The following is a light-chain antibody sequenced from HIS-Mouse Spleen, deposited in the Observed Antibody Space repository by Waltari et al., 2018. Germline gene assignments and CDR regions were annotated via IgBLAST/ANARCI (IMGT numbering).Light chain of an antibody. CDR2: KDS. CDR3: YSAADNSGV. V-gene: IGLV3-27*01. J-gene: IGLJ2*01. Sequence: SYELTQPSSVSVSPGQTARITCSGDVLAKKYARWFQQKPGQAPGLVNYKDSERPSGIPERFSGSRSGTTVTLTISGAQVEDEADYYCYSAADNSGVFGGGTKLTVL. CDR1: VLAKKY.